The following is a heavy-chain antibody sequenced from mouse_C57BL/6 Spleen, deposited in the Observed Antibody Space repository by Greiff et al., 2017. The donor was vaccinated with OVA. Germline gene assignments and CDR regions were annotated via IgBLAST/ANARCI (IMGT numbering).Heavy chain of an antibody. CDR3: ARSMVTTEGYYAMDY. D-gene: IGHD2-2*01. Sequence: QVQLQQPGAELVRPGSSVKLSCKASGYTFTSYWMHWVKQRPIQGLEWIGNIDPSDSETHYNQKFKDKATLTVDKSSSTAYMQLSSLTSEDSAVYYCARSMVTTEGYYAMDYWGQGTSVTVSS. CDR1: GYTFTSYW. V-gene: IGHV1-52*01. J-gene: IGHJ4*01. CDR2: IDPSDSET.